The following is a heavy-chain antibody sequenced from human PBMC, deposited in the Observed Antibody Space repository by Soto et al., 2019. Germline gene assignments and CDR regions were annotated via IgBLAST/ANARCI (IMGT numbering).Heavy chain of an antibody. Sequence: SETLSLTCTVSGGSISRYYWSWIRQPAGKGLEWIGYLYNTGSTIYNPSLESRVTISVDTSKNQFSLKLNSVTAADTAVYYCARDLWGYCGTDCYPLDVWGPGTTVTVSS. D-gene: IGHD2-21*02. CDR2: LYNTGST. CDR3: ARDLWGYCGTDCYPLDV. CDR1: GGSISRYY. J-gene: IGHJ6*02. V-gene: IGHV4-59*01.